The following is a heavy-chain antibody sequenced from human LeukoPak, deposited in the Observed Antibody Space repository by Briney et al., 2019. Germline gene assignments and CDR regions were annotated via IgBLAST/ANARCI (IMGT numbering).Heavy chain of an antibody. CDR2: INHSGST. CDR1: GGSISSYY. J-gene: IGHJ5*02. D-gene: IGHD4-23*01. CDR3: ARVRWRGWFDP. V-gene: IGHV4-34*01. Sequence: PSETLSLTCTVSGGSISSYYWSWIRQPPGKGLEWIGEINHSGSTNYNPSLKSRVTISVDTSKNQFPLKLNSVTAADTVVYYCARVRWRGWFDPWGQGTLVTVSS.